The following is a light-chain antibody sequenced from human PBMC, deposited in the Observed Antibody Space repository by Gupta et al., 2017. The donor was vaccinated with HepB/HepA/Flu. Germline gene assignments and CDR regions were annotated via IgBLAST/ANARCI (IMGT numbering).Light chain of an antibody. Sequence: EIVLTQSPATLSLSPGERATLSCRASQSVGSRLAWYQQKPGQAPRLLIVDAANRATGVPARFSGRGSGTDFTLTINSLAPEDSAVYYCHQRTNGPTPTFGPGTTVEIK. CDR1: QSVGSR. CDR2: DAA. V-gene: IGKV3-11*01. CDR3: HQRTNGPTPT. J-gene: IGKJ1*01.